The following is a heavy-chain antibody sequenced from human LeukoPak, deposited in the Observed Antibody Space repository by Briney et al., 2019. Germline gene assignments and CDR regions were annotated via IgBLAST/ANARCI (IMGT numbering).Heavy chain of an antibody. CDR3: ARIGTSTPTSPYYFDY. CDR2: ISGSGGST. J-gene: IGHJ4*02. CDR1: GFTFSSYA. V-gene: IGHV3-23*01. Sequence: GGSLRLSCAASGFTFSSYAMSWVRQAPGKGLEWVSAISGSGGSTYYADSVKGRFTISRGNSKNTLYLQMNSLRAEDTAVYYCARIGTSTPTSPYYFDYWGQGTLVTVSS. D-gene: IGHD1-1*01.